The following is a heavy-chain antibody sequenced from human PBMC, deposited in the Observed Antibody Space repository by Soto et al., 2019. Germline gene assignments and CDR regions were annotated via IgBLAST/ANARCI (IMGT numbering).Heavy chain of an antibody. J-gene: IGHJ4*02. CDR1: GDSITSYY. V-gene: IGHV4-59*01. CDR2: IYHNGST. Sequence: SETLSLTCTVSGDSITSYYWSWIRQPPGKGLEWIVYIYHNGSTNYNPSLKSRVTISVDTSKNQFSLKLSSVTASDMAVYYCARRGYEHVTDYWGQGTLVTVSS. CDR3: ARRGYEHVTDY. D-gene: IGHD5-12*01.